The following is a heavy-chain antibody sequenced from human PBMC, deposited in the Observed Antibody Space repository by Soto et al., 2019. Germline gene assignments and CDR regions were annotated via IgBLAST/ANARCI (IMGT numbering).Heavy chain of an antibody. Sequence: EVQLLESGGGLVQPGGSLRLSCSASGFTFSSYARSWVRQAPGKGLEGVSAISGSGGSTYYADSVKGRFTISRDNSKNTLYLQMNSLRAEDTAVYYCAKENGYSSSWFEFDYWGQGTLVTVSS. CDR3: AKENGYSSSWFEFDY. J-gene: IGHJ4*02. CDR1: GFTFSSYA. D-gene: IGHD6-13*01. CDR2: ISGSGGST. V-gene: IGHV3-23*01.